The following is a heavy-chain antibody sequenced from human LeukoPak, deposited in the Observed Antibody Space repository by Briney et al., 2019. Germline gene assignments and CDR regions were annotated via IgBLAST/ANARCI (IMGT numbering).Heavy chain of an antibody. CDR3: ARGGSLRRTVTTLGY. J-gene: IGHJ4*02. CDR2: MNPNSGNT. V-gene: IGHV1-8*01. CDR1: GYTFTSYD. Sequence: ASVKVSCKASGYTFTSYDINWVRRATGQGLEWMGWMNPNSGNTGYAQKFQGRVTMTRNTSISTAYMELSSLRSEDTAVYYCARGGSLRRTVTTLGYWGQGTLVTVSS. D-gene: IGHD4-17*01.